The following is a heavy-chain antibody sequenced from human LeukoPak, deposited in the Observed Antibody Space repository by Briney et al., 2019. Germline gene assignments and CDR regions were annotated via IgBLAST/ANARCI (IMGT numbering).Heavy chain of an antibody. CDR3: ARAVWRVAAAGGPFDI. J-gene: IGHJ3*02. Sequence: PSETLSLTCTVSGGSISSSSYSWGWIRQPPGKGLEWIGTMYYSGITYYNPSLKSRVTISVDTSKNQFSPKLSSVTAADTAVYYCARAVWRVAAAGGPFDIWGQGTMVTVSS. V-gene: IGHV4-39*07. CDR2: MYYSGIT. D-gene: IGHD6-13*01. CDR1: GGSISSSSYS.